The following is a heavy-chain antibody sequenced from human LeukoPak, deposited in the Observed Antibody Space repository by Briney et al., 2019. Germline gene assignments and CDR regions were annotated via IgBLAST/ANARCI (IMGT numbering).Heavy chain of an antibody. CDR2: IYYSGST. V-gene: IGHV4-59*12. J-gene: IGHJ1*01. CDR1: GGSISSSY. CDR3: ARVTTVVKYFQH. D-gene: IGHD4-23*01. Sequence: SETLSLTFTVSGGSISSSYWSWIRQPPGKELEWIGYIYYSGSTYYNPSLKSRVTISLDTSKNQFSLKLSSVTAADTAVYYCARVTTVVKYFQHWGQGTLVTVSS.